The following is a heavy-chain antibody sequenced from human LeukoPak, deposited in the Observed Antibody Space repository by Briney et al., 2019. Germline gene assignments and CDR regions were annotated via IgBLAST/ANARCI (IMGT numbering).Heavy chain of an antibody. CDR1: GFTFDDYA. D-gene: IGHD2-21*02. V-gene: IGHV3-9*01. J-gene: IGHJ3*01. Sequence: GGSLRLSCAASGFTFDDYAMHWVRQAPGKGLEWVSGISWNSGSIGYADSVKGRFTISRDNAKNSLYLQMNSLRAEDTALYYCAKVPPPYCGGDCYPPVWGQGTMVTVSS. CDR2: ISWNSGSI. CDR3: AKVPPPYCGGDCYPPV.